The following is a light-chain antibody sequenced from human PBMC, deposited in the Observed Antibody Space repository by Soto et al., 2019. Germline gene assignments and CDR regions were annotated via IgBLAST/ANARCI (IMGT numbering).Light chain of an antibody. J-gene: IGKJ1*01. CDR2: DAS. CDR3: QQYYIWAQT. CDR1: QNINNW. V-gene: IGKV1-5*01. Sequence: DLNMTKTPSTLSASLGDRVTITCRASQNINNWLAWYQQKPGKAPNLLIFDASILEGGVPPRFSGSGSWTEFTLTISSLQSEDFAVYYCQQYYIWAQTFGHGTKVDIK.